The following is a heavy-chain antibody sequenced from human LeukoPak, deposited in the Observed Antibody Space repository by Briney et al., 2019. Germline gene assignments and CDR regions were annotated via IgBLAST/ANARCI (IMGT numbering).Heavy chain of an antibody. J-gene: IGHJ6*02. CDR2: IYYSGST. CDR3: ARDRAYGFYYYYGMDV. Sequence: SETLSLTCTVSGGSISSGGYYWSWIRQHPGKGLEWIGYIYYSGSTYYNPSLKSRVTISVYTSKNQFSLKLSSVTAADTAVYYCARDRAYGFYYYYGMDVWGQGTTVTVSS. CDR1: GGSISSGGYY. V-gene: IGHV4-31*03. D-gene: IGHD3-10*01.